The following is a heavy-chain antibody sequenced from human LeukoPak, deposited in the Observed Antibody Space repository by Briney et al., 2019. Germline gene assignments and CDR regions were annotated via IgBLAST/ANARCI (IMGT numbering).Heavy chain of an antibody. CDR1: GGSFSGYY. CDR2: INHSGST. Sequence: PSETLSLTCAVYGGSFSGYYWSWIRQPPGKGLEWIGEINHSGSTNYNPSLKSRVTISVDTSKNQFSLKLSSVTAADTAVYYCARGALEMATMYYFDYWGQGTLVTVSS. V-gene: IGHV4-34*01. CDR3: ARGALEMATMYYFDY. D-gene: IGHD5-24*01. J-gene: IGHJ4*02.